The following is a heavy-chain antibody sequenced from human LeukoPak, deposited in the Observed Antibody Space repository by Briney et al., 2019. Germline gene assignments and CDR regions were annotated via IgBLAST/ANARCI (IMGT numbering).Heavy chain of an antibody. CDR2: INGSGGST. Sequence: GSLLLSCAASGFTFIGYAMSWVRQAPGKGLEWVSAINGSGGSTYHADSVKGRFTISRDNSKNTLYLQMNSLRAEDTAVYYCAKGSKIPSRPPFDYWGQGTLVTVSS. CDR1: GFTFIGYA. CDR3: AKGSKIPSRPPFDY. D-gene: IGHD3-10*01. J-gene: IGHJ4*02. V-gene: IGHV3-23*01.